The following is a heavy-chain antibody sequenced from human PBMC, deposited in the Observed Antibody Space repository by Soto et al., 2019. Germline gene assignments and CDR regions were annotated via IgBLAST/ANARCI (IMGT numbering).Heavy chain of an antibody. D-gene: IGHD6-19*01. Sequence: SVKVSCKASGGTFSSYAISWVRQAPGQGLEWMGGIIPIFGTANYAQKFQGRVTITADESTSTAYMELSSLRSEDTAVYYCARPGSDGGSPFDYWGQGTPVTVSS. CDR3: ARPGSDGGSPFDY. CDR1: GGTFSSYA. V-gene: IGHV1-69*13. J-gene: IGHJ4*02. CDR2: IIPIFGTA.